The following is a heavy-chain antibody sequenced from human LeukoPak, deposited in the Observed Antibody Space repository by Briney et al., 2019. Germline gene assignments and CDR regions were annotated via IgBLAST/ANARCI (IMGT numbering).Heavy chain of an antibody. CDR1: GYTFTSYG. CDR3: ARDVKQWLVSGGYYFDY. V-gene: IGHV1-18*01. J-gene: IGHJ4*02. D-gene: IGHD6-19*01. CDR2: ISAYNGNT. Sequence: ASVKVSCKASGYTFTSYGISWVRQAPGRGLEWMGWISAYNGNTNYAQKLQGRVTMTTDTSTSTAYMELRSLRSDDTAVYYCARDVKQWLVSGGYYFDYWGQGTLVTVSS.